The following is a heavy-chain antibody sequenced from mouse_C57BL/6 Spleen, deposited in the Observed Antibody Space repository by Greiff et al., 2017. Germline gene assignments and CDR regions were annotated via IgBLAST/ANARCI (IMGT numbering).Heavy chain of an antibody. Sequence: QVQLQQPGAELVKPGASVTLSCKASGYTFTSYWMHWVKQRPGQGLEWIGMIHPNHGSTNYNEKLNSKAPLTVDKASCPAYIQLSSLTTEDSAVYYCARSITTAHDYWGQGTTLTGSS. J-gene: IGHJ2*01. V-gene: IGHV1-64*01. CDR2: IHPNHGST. CDR3: ARSITTAHDY. CDR1: GYTFTSYW. D-gene: IGHD1-2*01.